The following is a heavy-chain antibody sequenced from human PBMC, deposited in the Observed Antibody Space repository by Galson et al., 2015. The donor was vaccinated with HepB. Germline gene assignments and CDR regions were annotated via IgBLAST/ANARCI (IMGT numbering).Heavy chain of an antibody. V-gene: IGHV4-31*03. J-gene: IGHJ3*02. CDR3: ATFNSQGAFDI. CDR2: IFYSGTT. CDR1: GGSINHSNYY. D-gene: IGHD4-23*01. Sequence: TLSLTCTVSGGSINHSNYYWSWIRQHPGKGLDWIGYIFYSGTTFYNPTLLSRLTISVDTSKNQFSLNLSSVTAADAAVYYCATFNSQGAFDIWGQGTMVAVSS.